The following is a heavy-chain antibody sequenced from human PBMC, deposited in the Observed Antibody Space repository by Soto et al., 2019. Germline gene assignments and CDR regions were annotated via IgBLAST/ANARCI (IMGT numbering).Heavy chain of an antibody. CDR3: TGQISSRIRDASDI. Sequence: EVQLVESGGGLVQPGGSLKLSCAASGFTFSGSNMHWVRQASGKGLEWVGRMRSKGNSDATEYGASVKGRFSISRDDSKNTAYLEMNSLKTEDTAVYFCTGQISSRIRDASDIWGQGTMVTVSS. CDR2: MRSKGNSDAT. CDR1: GFTFSGSN. J-gene: IGHJ3*02. V-gene: IGHV3-73*02. D-gene: IGHD2-2*01.